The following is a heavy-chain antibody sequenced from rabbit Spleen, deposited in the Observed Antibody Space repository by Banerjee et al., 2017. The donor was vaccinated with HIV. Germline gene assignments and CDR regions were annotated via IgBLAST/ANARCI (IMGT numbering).Heavy chain of an antibody. CDR2: INAITGKA. J-gene: IGHJ6*01. D-gene: IGHD1-1*01. CDR1: GFSFSNKAV. CDR3: ARDTSSSFSSYGMDL. V-gene: IGHV1S45*01. Sequence: QQQLVESGGGLVKPGASLTLTCKASGFSFSNKAVMCWVRQAPGKGLEWIACINAITGKAVYASWAKGRFTISKTSSTTVTLQMTSLTAADTATYFCARDTSSSFSSYGMDLWGPGTLVTVS.